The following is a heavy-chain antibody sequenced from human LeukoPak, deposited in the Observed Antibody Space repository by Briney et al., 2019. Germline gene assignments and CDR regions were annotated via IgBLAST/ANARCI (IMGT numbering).Heavy chain of an antibody. CDR1: GGSISSYY. CDR3: ARHGGRRVVPHFDY. Sequence: SETLSLTCTVSGGSISSYYWSWIRQPPGKGLEWIGYIYYSGSTNYNPPLKSRVTISVDTSKNQFSLKLSSVTAADTAVYYCARHGGRRVVPHFDYWGQGTLVTVSS. CDR2: IYYSGST. V-gene: IGHV4-59*08. J-gene: IGHJ4*02. D-gene: IGHD4-23*01.